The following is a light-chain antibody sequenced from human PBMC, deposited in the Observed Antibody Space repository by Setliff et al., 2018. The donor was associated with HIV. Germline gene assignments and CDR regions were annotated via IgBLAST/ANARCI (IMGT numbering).Light chain of an antibody. CDR3: CSYAGSTTVV. CDR2: EGS. Sequence: QSVLTQPASVSGSPGQSITISCTGTSSDVGSYNLVSWYQQHPGKAPKLMIYEGSERPSGVSNRFSGSKSGNTASLTISGLQAEDEADYYCCSYAGSTTVVFGGGTK. J-gene: IGLJ2*01. CDR1: SSDVGSYNL. V-gene: IGLV2-23*01.